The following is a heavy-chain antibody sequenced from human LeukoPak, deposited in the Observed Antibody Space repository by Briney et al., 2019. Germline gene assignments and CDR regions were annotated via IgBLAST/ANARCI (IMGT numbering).Heavy chain of an antibody. CDR2: IYYSGST. D-gene: IGHD6-13*01. CDR3: AKLGSSWPYYYMDV. V-gene: IGHV4-59*12. CDR1: GFTFSSYS. J-gene: IGHJ6*03. Sequence: PGGSLRLSCAASGFTFSSYSMNWIRQPPGKGLEWIGYIYYSGSTNYNPSLKSRVTISIDTSKNQFSLKVSSVTAADTAVYYCAKLGSSWPYYYMDVWGKGTTVTISS.